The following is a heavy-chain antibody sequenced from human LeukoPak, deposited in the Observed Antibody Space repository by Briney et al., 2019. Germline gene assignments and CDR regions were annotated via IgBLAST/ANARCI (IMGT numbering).Heavy chain of an antibody. CDR2: IYPDDSDT. J-gene: IGHJ5*02. D-gene: IGHD3-22*01. Sequence: GESLKISGQGSGYSFTSYWIGWVRQMPGKGREWVGIIYPDDSDTKYSPSFQGQVTISADKSISTAYLQWSSLKASDTAMYYCARHGRYSSGSRWFGPWGQGTLVTVSS. V-gene: IGHV5-51*01. CDR1: GYSFTSYW. CDR3: ARHGRYSSGSRWFGP.